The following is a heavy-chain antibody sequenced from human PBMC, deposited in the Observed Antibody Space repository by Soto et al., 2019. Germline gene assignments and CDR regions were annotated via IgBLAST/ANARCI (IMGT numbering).Heavy chain of an antibody. D-gene: IGHD2-15*01. CDR3: ARDLRYCRSGTCYREWFDP. Sequence: QVQLVQSGAEVKKPGASVKVSCKASGYTFSTHGISWVRQVPGQGLEWMGWVRGDNGHRNYAQSLQGRVTMTTDTSTNTAYMELRSLRSDDTAVYYCARDLRYCRSGTCYREWFDPWGQGTLVTVSS. J-gene: IGHJ5*02. CDR2: VRGDNGHR. V-gene: IGHV1-18*01. CDR1: GYTFSTHG.